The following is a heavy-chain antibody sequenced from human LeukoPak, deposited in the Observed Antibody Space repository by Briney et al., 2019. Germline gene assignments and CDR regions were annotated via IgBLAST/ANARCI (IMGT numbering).Heavy chain of an antibody. CDR1: GGSFSGYY. D-gene: IGHD2-15*01. CDR3: ARARGVGYCSGGSCRYPLRYYFDY. CDR2: INHSGST. V-gene: IGHV4-34*01. J-gene: IGHJ4*02. Sequence: SETLSLICAVYGGSFSGYYWSWIRQPPGKGLEWIGEINHSGSTNYNPSLKSRVTISVDTSKNQFSLKLSSVTAADTAVYYCARARGVGYCSGGSCRYPLRYYFDYWGQGTLVTVSS.